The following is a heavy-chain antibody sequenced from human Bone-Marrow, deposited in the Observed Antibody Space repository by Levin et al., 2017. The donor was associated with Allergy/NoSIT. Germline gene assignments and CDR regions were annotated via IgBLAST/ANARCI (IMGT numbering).Heavy chain of an antibody. CDR1: GGAYANYA. J-gene: IGHJ3*02. Sequence: SVKVSCKASGGAYANYAISWVRQAPGQGLEWMGGIIPLFSTTNYAQRFQGRVTITADESTNTYYMELSSLRSEDTAFYYCARDGPGGSYQRGAAFDIWGQGTMVTVSS. CDR3: ARDGPGGSYQRGAAFDI. V-gene: IGHV1-69*13. D-gene: IGHD3-16*02. CDR2: IIPLFSTT.